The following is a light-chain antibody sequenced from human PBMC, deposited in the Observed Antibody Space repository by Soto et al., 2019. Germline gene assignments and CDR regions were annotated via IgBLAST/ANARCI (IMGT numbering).Light chain of an antibody. CDR1: QSVSSN. Sequence: EIVMTQSPATLSVSPGERATLSCRASQSVSSNLAWYQQKVGQAPRVLIYDASTRATGIPGRFSGSGSGTKFTLFICILQSEDFAVYYSQQYNNWPETFGQGTKV. CDR2: DAS. V-gene: IGKV3-15*01. CDR3: QQYNNWPET. J-gene: IGKJ1*01.